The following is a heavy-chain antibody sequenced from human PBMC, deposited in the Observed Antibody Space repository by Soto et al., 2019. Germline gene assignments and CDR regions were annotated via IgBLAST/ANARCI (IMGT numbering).Heavy chain of an antibody. CDR3: AKDLSMVDYYYYYGMDV. V-gene: IGHV3-30*18. D-gene: IGHD3-10*01. Sequence: GGSLRLSCAASGFTFSSYGMHWVRQAPGKGLEWVAVISYDGRNKYYADSVKGRFTISRDNSKNTLYLQMNSLRAEGTAVYYCAKDLSMVDYYYYYGMDVWGQGTTVTV. CDR1: GFTFSSYG. CDR2: ISYDGRNK. J-gene: IGHJ6*02.